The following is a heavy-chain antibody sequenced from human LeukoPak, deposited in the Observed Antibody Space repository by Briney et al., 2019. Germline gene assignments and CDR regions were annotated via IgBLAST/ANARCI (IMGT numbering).Heavy chain of an antibody. CDR1: GYSISSGYY. CDR2: IYDSGSN. V-gene: IGHV4-38-2*01. D-gene: IGHD5-18*01. CDR3: ARVYSYGLIADY. Sequence: SETLSLTCAVSGYSISSGYYGGGSRQPPGEGLGWIGSIYDSGSNYYKPSLKSRVTISVDTSKTQFSLKLSSVTAADTAVYYCARVYSYGLIADYWGQGTLVTVSS. J-gene: IGHJ4*02.